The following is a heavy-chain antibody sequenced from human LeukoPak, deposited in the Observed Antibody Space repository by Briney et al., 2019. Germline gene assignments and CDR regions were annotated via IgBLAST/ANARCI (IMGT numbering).Heavy chain of an antibody. CDR3: ARVSYYDSSGYYYWASNWFDP. CDR1: GVSITSGTYY. CDR2: IFSTGRV. J-gene: IGHJ5*02. Sequence: SETLSLTCTVSGVSITSGTYYWTWIRQPAGKGLEWIGRIFSTGRVNYNPSLKSRVTISVDTSKNQFSLKLSSVTAADTAVYYCARVSYYDSSGYYYWASNWFDPWGQGTLVTVSS. D-gene: IGHD3-22*01. V-gene: IGHV4-61*02.